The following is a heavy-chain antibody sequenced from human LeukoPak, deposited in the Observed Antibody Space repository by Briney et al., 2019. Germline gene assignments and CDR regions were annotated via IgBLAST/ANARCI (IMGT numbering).Heavy chain of an antibody. CDR1: GFTFSSYG. CDR2: ISYDGSNK. V-gene: IGHV3-30*18. D-gene: IGHD2-2*01. Sequence: GRSLRLSCAASGFTFSSYGMHWVRQAPGKGLEWVAVISYDGSNKYYADSVKGRFTISRDNSKNTLYLQMNSLRAEDTAVYYCAKSIRYCSSTSCYGYYYYGMDVWGQGTTVTVSS. CDR3: AKSIRYCSSTSCYGYYYYGMDV. J-gene: IGHJ6*02.